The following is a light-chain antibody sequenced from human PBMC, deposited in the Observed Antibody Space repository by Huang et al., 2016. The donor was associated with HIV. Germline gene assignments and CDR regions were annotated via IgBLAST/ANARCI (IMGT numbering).Light chain of an antibody. CDR3: MQALQTPFT. V-gene: IGKV2-28*01. CDR1: QSLQQSNGYIY. Sequence: DIVMTQSPLSLPVTPGEPASISCRSSQSLQQSNGYIYLDWYLQKPGQSPQLLIYLGSDRASGVPYRFSVSGTGADFTLKISRVEAEDVGVYYCMQALQTPFTFGQGTRLEIK. J-gene: IGKJ5*01. CDR2: LGS.